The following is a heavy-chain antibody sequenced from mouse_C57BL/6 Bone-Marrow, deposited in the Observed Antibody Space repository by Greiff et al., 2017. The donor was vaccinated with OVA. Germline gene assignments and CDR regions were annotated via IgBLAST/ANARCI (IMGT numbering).Heavy chain of an antibody. CDR2: IYPSDSET. CDR3: AREGTGTGYFDF. J-gene: IGHJ1*03. CDR1: GYTFTSYW. V-gene: IGHV1-61*01. D-gene: IGHD4-1*01. Sequence: VQLQQPGAELVRPGSSVKLSCKASGYTFTSYWMAWVKQRPGQGLEWIGNIYPSDSETHYNQKFKDKATLTVDKSSSTAYMQLSSLTSADSAIYCCAREGTGTGYFDFWGTGTTVTVSS.